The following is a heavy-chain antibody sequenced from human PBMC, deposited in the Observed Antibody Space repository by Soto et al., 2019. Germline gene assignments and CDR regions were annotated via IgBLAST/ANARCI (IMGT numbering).Heavy chain of an antibody. D-gene: IGHD6-13*01. Sequence: GASVKVSCKASGYTFTGYYMHWVRQAPGQGLEWMGWINPNSGGKNYAQKFQGWVTMTGDTSISTAYMELSRLRSDDTAVYYCARDPGGIAAAGTFDYWGQGTLVTVSS. V-gene: IGHV1-2*04. CDR3: ARDPGGIAAAGTFDY. CDR1: GYTFTGYY. CDR2: INPNSGGK. J-gene: IGHJ4*02.